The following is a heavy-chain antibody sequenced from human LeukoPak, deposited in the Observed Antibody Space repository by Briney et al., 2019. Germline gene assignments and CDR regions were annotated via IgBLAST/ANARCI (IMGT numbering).Heavy chain of an antibody. CDR3: ARGYDSSGYLYFDY. Sequence: KSSGTLSLTCAVSGGSISSSNWWSWVRQPPGKGLEWIGEIYHSGSTNYNPSLKSRVTISVDTSKNQFSLKLSSVTAADTAVYYCARGYDSSGYLYFDYWGQGTLVTVSS. J-gene: IGHJ4*02. CDR2: IYHSGST. D-gene: IGHD3-22*01. CDR1: GGSISSSNW. V-gene: IGHV4-4*02.